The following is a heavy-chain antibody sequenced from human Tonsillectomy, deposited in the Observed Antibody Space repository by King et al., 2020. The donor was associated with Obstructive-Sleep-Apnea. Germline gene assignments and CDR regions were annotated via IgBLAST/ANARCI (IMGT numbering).Heavy chain of an antibody. CDR3: AKDNSSSVWDWYFDL. CDR1: GFTFSSYA. J-gene: IGHJ2*01. Sequence: DVQLVESGGGLVQPGGSLRLSCAASGFTFSSYAMSWVRQAPGKGLEWVSAISATGGSTYYADSVKGRFTISRDNSKNTLFLQMNSLRAEDTAVYYCAKDNSSSVWDWYFDLWGRGALVTVSS. V-gene: IGHV3-23*04. D-gene: IGHD6-13*01. CDR2: ISATGGST.